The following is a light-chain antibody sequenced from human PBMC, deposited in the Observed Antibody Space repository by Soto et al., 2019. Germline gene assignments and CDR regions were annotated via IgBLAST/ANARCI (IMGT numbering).Light chain of an antibody. J-gene: IGKJ1*01. Sequence: DIQMTQSPSTLYASVGDRVTITCRASQSISYYLNWYQQKPGKAPKVVIHTASSVPGGVPSRFSGSGSGTDFTLTISSLQTEDCATYYCQQSYSTPRTFGQGTKVEIK. V-gene: IGKV1-39*01. CDR1: QSISYY. CDR2: TAS. CDR3: QQSYSTPRT.